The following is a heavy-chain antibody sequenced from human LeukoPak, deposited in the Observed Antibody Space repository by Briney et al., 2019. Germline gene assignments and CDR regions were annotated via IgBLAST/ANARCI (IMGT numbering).Heavy chain of an antibody. D-gene: IGHD3-22*01. CDR3: ARGGSLYSSSGRLDY. Sequence: GGSLRLSCAASGFIVSSNYMSWVRQAPGKGLEWVSIIYSGGSTHYADSVKGRFTISRDNSKNILYLQMNSLRAEDTAVYYCARGGSLYSSSGRLDYWGQGTLVTVSS. J-gene: IGHJ4*02. V-gene: IGHV3-53*01. CDR2: IYSGGST. CDR1: GFIVSSNY.